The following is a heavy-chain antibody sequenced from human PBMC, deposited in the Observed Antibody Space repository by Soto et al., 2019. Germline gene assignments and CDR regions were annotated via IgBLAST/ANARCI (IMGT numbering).Heavy chain of an antibody. D-gene: IGHD3-10*01. CDR2: IYYSGST. V-gene: IGHV4-59*01. J-gene: IGHJ4*02. CDR1: GGSISSYY. CDR3: AKDSPVGRWFGELGV. Sequence: PSETLSLTCTVSGGSISSYYWSWIRQPPGKGLEWIGYIYYSGSTNYNPSLKSRVTISVDTSKNQFSLKLSSVTAADTAVYYCAKDSPVGRWFGELGVWGQGTLVTVSS.